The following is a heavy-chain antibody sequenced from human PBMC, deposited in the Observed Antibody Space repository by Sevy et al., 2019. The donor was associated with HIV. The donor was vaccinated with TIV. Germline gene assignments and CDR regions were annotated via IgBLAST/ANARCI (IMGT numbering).Heavy chain of an antibody. CDR3: ATGYCSPICLIDY. V-gene: IGHV3-30*03. CDR1: GFTFSSYG. D-gene: IGHD2-2*03. Sequence: GGSLRLSCAASGFTFSSYGMHWVRQAPGKGLEWVAVISPDGTNKYYGDSMRGRFTISRDNSKNTLYVKMDTVRVEETAVYYCATGYCSPICLIDYWGQGTLVTVSS. J-gene: IGHJ4*02. CDR2: ISPDGTNK.